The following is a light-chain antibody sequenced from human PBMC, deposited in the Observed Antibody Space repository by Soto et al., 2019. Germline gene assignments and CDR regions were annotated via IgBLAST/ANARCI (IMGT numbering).Light chain of an antibody. CDR3: QQYFSTPLT. CDR1: QSVLYSSNNKNY. V-gene: IGKV4-1*01. J-gene: IGKJ4*01. Sequence: DIVMTQSPDSLAVSLGERATINCKSSQSVLYSSNNKNYLAWYQQKPGQPPKLLIYWASTRESGVPDRFSGSRSGTGFTLPISSLQAEDVAVYYCQQYFSTPLTFGGGTKVEIK. CDR2: WAS.